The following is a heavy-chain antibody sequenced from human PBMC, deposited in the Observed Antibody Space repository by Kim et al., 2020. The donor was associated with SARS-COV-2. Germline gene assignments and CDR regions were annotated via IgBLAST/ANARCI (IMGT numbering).Heavy chain of an antibody. J-gene: IGHJ3*02. D-gene: IGHD6-13*01. CDR3: ARGFGDRIAAAGNGLDAFDI. V-gene: IGHV4-59*13. CDR1: GGSISSYY. CDR2: IYYSGST. Sequence: SETLSLTCTVSGGSISSYYWSWIRQPPGKGLEWIGYIYYSGSTNYNPSLKSRVTISVDTSKNQFSLKLSSVTAADTAVYYCARGFGDRIAAAGNGLDAFDIWGQGTMVTVSS.